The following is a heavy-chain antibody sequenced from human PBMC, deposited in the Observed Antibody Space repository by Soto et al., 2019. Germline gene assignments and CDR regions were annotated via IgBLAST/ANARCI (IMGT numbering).Heavy chain of an antibody. CDR1: GFTFSGSA. Sequence: EVQLVESGGGLVQPGGSLKLSCAASGFTFSGSAMHWVRQASGKGLEWVGRIRSKANSYATAYAASVKGRFTISRDDSKNTAYLQMNSLKTEDTAVHYCTRLADGRGWGQGTLVTVSS. CDR2: IRSKANSYAT. J-gene: IGHJ4*02. V-gene: IGHV3-73*01. CDR3: TRLADGRG.